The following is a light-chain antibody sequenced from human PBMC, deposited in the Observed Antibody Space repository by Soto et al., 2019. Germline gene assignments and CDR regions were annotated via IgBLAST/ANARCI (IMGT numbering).Light chain of an antibody. Sequence: IVLTQSPGTLSLSPGERATLSCRASQSVSSNYSAWFQQKPGQAPRLLIYAASSRATGIPDRFSGSGSGTDFTLTISRLEPEDFAVYYCQQYGSSPALTFGGGTKVDI. V-gene: IGKV3-20*01. CDR3: QQYGSSPALT. CDR1: QSVSSNY. CDR2: AAS. J-gene: IGKJ4*01.